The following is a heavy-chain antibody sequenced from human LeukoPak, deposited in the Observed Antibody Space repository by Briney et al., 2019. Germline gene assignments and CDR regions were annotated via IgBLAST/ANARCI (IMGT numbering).Heavy chain of an antibody. CDR3: ASPGDRDGYNYDY. Sequence: GGSLRLSCAASGFTFNSHEMHWVRQAPGKGLDWVSYITSSGGITYYADSVKGRFTVSRDNAKNSLYLQMNSLRAEDTAVYYCASPGDRDGYNYDYWGQGTLVTVSS. J-gene: IGHJ4*02. D-gene: IGHD5-24*01. CDR2: ITSSGGIT. V-gene: IGHV3-48*03. CDR1: GFTFNSHE.